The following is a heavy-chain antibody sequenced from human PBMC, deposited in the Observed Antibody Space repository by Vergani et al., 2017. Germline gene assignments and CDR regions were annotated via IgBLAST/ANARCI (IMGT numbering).Heavy chain of an antibody. Sequence: QVQLQESGPGLVKPSETLSLTCTVSGYSISSGYYWGWIRQPPGKGLEWIATVFHSGSTYYNPSLRRRVTMSVGTSKNQFSLKLSTLTAADTAVYYCARQFWVSQGVGAFESWGHGTEVSVSS. D-gene: IGHD3-16*01. V-gene: IGHV4-38-2*02. CDR3: ARQFWVSQGVGAFES. J-gene: IGHJ3*02. CDR1: GYSISSGYY. CDR2: VFHSGST.